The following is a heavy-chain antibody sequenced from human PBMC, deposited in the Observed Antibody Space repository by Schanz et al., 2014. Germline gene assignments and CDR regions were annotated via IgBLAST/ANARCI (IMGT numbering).Heavy chain of an antibody. J-gene: IGHJ4*02. CDR1: GFTFSTYA. D-gene: IGHD2-21*01. Sequence: EVQLVESGGGVVRPGGSLRLSCAASGFTFSTYAMTWVRQAPGKGLEWVSGMSGSGSTADYADSVKGRFTISRDNSKNTLYLQMNSLRAEDTAVYYCAKGQLLSYYFDYWGQGTLVTVSS. CDR3: AKGQLLSYYFDY. V-gene: IGHV3-23*04. CDR2: MSGSGSTA.